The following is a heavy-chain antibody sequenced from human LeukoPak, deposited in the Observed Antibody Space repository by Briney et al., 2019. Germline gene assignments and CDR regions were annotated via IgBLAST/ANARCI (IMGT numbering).Heavy chain of an antibody. V-gene: IGHV3-7*01. Sequence: GGSLRLSCAASGFTFSNYWMNWVRQAPGKGMEWVAIIEKDGSEILYVDSVKGRFIISRDNAKNSLYLQMNSLRAEDTAVYYCAAGAGWLIDWWGQGTLVTVSS. CDR2: IEKDGSEI. D-gene: IGHD6-19*01. CDR1: GFTFSNYW. CDR3: AAGAGWLIDW. J-gene: IGHJ4*02.